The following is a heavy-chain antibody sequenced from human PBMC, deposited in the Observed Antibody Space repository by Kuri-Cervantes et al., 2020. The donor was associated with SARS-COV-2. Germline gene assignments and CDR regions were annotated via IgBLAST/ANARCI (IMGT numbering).Heavy chain of an antibody. CDR1: GYTFTSYA. J-gene: IGHJ6*02. CDR2: INAGKGNK. CDR3: AKGSYYDSSGSNYYYYGRDV. V-gene: IGHV1-3*01. Sequence: ASVKVSCKASGYTFTSYAMHWVRPAPEQRLEWMGWINAGKGNKKYSQKFQGRVTITRDTSASSDYMELSSLRSEDTAVYYCAKGSYYDSSGSNYYYYGRDVWGQGTTVTVSS. D-gene: IGHD3-22*01.